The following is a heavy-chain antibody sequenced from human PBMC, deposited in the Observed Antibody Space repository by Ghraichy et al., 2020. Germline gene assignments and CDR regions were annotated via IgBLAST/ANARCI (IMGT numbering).Heavy chain of an antibody. V-gene: IGHV3-15*07. CDR1: GFTFSNAW. J-gene: IGHJ4*02. CDR3: TTGAHCTNGVCLFDRVWNWYYYDSSGYAY. CDR2: IKSKTDGGTT. Sequence: GSLRLSCAASGFTFSNAWMNWVRQAPGKGLEWVGRIKSKTDGGTTDYAAPVKGRFTISRDDSKNTLYLQMNSLKTEDTAVYYCTTGAHCTNGVCLFDRVWNWYYYDSSGYAYWGQGTLVTVSS. D-gene: IGHD3-22*01.